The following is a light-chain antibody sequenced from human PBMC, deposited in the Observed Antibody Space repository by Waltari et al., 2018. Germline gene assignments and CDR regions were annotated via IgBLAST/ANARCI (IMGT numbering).Light chain of an antibody. V-gene: IGLV1-44*01. Sequence: QSVLPQPPSASGPPGQRATISSSGSSSNIGSSTVTRYQHLPGTAPKLLIYLNNRRPSGVPDRFSGSKSGTSASLAISGLQSEDEALYYCATWDDGLSGVVFGGGTKVTVL. CDR3: ATWDDGLSGVV. J-gene: IGLJ3*02. CDR2: LNN. CDR1: SSNIGSST.